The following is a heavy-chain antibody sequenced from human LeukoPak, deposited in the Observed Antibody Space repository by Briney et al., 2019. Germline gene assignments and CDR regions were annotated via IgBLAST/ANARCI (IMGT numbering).Heavy chain of an antibody. J-gene: IGHJ5*02. CDR3: ARADSSGYYYSGGWFDP. CDR1: GYTFTSYG. Sequence: ASVKVSCKASGYTFTSYGISWVRQAPGQGLEWMGWISAYNGNTNYAQKLQGRVTMTTDTSTSTAYMELRSLRSDDTAVYYCARADSSGYYYSGGWFDPWGQGTLVTVSS. V-gene: IGHV1-18*01. CDR2: ISAYNGNT. D-gene: IGHD3-22*01.